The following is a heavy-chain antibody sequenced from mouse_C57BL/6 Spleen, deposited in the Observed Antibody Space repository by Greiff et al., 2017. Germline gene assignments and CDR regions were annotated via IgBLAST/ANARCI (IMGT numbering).Heavy chain of an antibody. J-gene: IGHJ1*03. D-gene: IGHD1-1*01. Sequence: QVQLQQSGAELVQPGASVKISCKASGYAFSSYWMNWVKQRPGKGLEWIGQIYPGDGDTNYNGKFKGKATLTADKSSSTAYMQLSSLTSEDSAVYFCARATVVATGYFDVWGTGTTVTVSS. CDR3: ARATVVATGYFDV. V-gene: IGHV1-80*01. CDR1: GYAFSSYW. CDR2: IYPGDGDT.